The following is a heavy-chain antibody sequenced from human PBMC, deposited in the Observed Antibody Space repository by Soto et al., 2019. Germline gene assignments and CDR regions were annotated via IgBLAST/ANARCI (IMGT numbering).Heavy chain of an antibody. J-gene: IGHJ4*01. V-gene: IGHV4-34*01. CDR3: ASGGRQQIIPTTISYKIDY. CDR2: MNHSGST. D-gene: IGHD6-13*01. CDR1: GGSFSCDY. Sequence: SETLSLGCAVDGGSFSCDYWSWIRQPPGKGRGWVGEMNHSGSTNYNPSLKSRVTISVDMSKNQFSLKLSSVTAADKAVYYCASGGRQQIIPTTISYKIDYWGHGTMDTVSS.